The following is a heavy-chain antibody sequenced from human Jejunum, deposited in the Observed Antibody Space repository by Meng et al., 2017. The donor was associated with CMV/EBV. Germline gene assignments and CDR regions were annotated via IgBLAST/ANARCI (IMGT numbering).Heavy chain of an antibody. CDR1: GYSINSGDDY. CDR3: ARGSLEWLFYSGFDF. CDR2: IYYTGDT. J-gene: IGHJ4*02. Sequence: SGYSINSGDDYWSWIRQTPGEGLEWIGYIYYTGDTYYNPSLKSRVIISADTSKNQFSLKLSSVTAADTAIYYCARGSLEWLFYSGFDFWGQGALVTVSS. V-gene: IGHV4-30-4*01. D-gene: IGHD3-3*01.